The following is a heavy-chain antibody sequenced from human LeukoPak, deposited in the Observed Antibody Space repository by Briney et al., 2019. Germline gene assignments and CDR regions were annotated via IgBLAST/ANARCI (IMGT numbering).Heavy chain of an antibody. CDR2: INPNSGGT. CDR3: ARGAPLSSSWYDY. V-gene: IGHV1-2*02. J-gene: IGHJ4*02. Sequence: ASVKVSCKVSGYTLTELSMHWVRQAPGQGLEWMGWINPNSGGTNYAQKFQGRVTMTRNTSISTAYMELSSLRSEDTAVYYCARGAPLSSSWYDYWGQGTLVTVSS. CDR1: GYTLTELS. D-gene: IGHD6-13*01.